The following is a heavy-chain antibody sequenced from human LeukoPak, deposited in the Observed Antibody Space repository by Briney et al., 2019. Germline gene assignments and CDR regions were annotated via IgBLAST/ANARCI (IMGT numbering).Heavy chain of an antibody. CDR3: AGYQPLLLGDAFDI. V-gene: IGHV4-59*01. CDR1: GGSISSYY. Sequence: SQTLSLTCAVSGGSISSYYWSWIRQPLGKGLEWIGYIYYSGSTNYNPSLKSRVTISVDTSKNQFSLKLSSVTAADTAVYYCAGYQPLLLGDAFDIWGQGTMVTVSS. J-gene: IGHJ3*02. D-gene: IGHD2-21*02. CDR2: IYYSGST.